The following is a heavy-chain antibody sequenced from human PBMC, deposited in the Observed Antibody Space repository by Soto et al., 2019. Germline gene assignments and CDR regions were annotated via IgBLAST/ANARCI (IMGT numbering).Heavy chain of an antibody. CDR2: ISSNGEST. CDR1: GFNFRSYA. V-gene: IGHV3-23D*01. Sequence: GFLSLSCKASGFNFRSYAISWVRQAPGKGLEWVSIISSNGESTYHTDATYYADSVRGRFSISRDNSKNTLYLQMSSLRAEDTAVYYCVREMGPCCDWSYYFDYWGQGTLVTVSS. D-gene: IGHD3-9*01. J-gene: IGHJ4*02. CDR3: VREMGPCCDWSYYFDY.